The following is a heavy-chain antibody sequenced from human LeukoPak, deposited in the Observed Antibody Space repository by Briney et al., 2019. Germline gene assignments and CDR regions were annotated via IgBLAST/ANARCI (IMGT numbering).Heavy chain of an antibody. Sequence: GGSLRLSCAASGFTFSSYGMHWVRQAPGKGLEWVAVISYDGSNKYYADSVKGRFTISRDNSKNTLYLQMNSLRAEDTAVYYCAKVVIAVAETAPEDAFDIWGQGTMVTVSS. D-gene: IGHD6-19*01. CDR3: AKVVIAVAETAPEDAFDI. CDR2: ISYDGSNK. V-gene: IGHV3-30*18. CDR1: GFTFSSYG. J-gene: IGHJ3*02.